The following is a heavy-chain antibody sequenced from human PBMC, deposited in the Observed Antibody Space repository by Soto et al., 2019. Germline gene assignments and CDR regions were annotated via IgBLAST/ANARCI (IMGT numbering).Heavy chain of an antibody. CDR3: ARGPALRYFDWFDP. Sequence: SETLSLTCAVYGGSFSGYYWSWIRQPPGKGLEWIGEINHSGSTNYNPSLKSRVTISVDTSKNQFSLKLSSVTAADTAVYYCARGPALRYFDWFDPWGQGTLVTVSS. D-gene: IGHD3-9*01. J-gene: IGHJ5*02. CDR2: INHSGST. V-gene: IGHV4-34*01. CDR1: GGSFSGYY.